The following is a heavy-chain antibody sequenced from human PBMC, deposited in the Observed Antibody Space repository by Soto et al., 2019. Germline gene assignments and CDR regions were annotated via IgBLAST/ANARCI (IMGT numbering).Heavy chain of an antibody. CDR2: LSSDGSKI. V-gene: IGHV3-30*18. CDR1: GFTFSSYA. Sequence: QVQLVESGGGVVQPGRSLRLSCAASGFTFSSYAMHWVRQAPGKGLEWVAGLSSDGSKIYYGDSVKGRFTVSRDNSKNTIYLHMNSLGGEETAVYYCAKGPWNLAHTHYIDHWGQRTLVTVSS. CDR3: AKGPWNLAHTHYIDH. D-gene: IGHD1-1*01. J-gene: IGHJ4*02.